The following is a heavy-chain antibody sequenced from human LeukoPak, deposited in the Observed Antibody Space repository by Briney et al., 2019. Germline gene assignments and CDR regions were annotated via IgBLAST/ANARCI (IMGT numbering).Heavy chain of an antibody. Sequence: GGSLRLSCAASGFTFSSYAMSWVRQAPGKGLEWVSAISGSGGSTYYADSVKGRFTISRDNSKNTLYLQMNSLRAEDTAVYYCAKDVWYRFWSGLVDYWGQGTLVTVSS. D-gene: IGHD3-3*01. CDR2: ISGSGGST. J-gene: IGHJ4*02. V-gene: IGHV3-23*01. CDR1: GFTFSSYA. CDR3: AKDVWYRFWSGLVDY.